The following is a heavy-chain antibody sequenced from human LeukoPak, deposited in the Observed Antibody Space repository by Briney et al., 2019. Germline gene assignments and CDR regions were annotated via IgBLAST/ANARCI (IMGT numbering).Heavy chain of an antibody. V-gene: IGHV1-69*06. J-gene: IGHJ5*02. CDR2: IIPIFGTA. D-gene: IGHD6-13*01. CDR3: ASAGKYSSSWYTLRQTNWFDP. CDR1: GGTFSNYA. Sequence: GASVKVSCKASGGTFSNYAISWVRQAPGQGLEWMGGIIPIFGTANYAQKFRGRVTITADKSTRTAYMELSSLRSEDTAVYYCASAGKYSSSWYTLRQTNWFDPWGQGTLVTVSS.